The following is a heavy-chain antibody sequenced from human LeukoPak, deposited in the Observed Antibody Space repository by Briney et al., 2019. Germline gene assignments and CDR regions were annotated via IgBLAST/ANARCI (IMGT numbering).Heavy chain of an antibody. D-gene: IGHD3-10*01. Sequence: SVKVSCKASGGTFSSYTISWVRQAPGQGLEWRGRIIPILGIANYAQKFQGRVTITADKSTSTAYMELSSLRSEDTAVYYCARGPSQWFGESAFDIWGQGTMVTVSS. J-gene: IGHJ3*02. CDR1: GGTFSSYT. CDR2: IIPILGIA. CDR3: ARGPSQWFGESAFDI. V-gene: IGHV1-69*02.